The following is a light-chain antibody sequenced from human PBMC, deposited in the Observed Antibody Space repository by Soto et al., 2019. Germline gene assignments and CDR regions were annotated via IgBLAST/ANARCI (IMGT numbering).Light chain of an antibody. CDR2: GAS. J-gene: IGKJ5*01. Sequence: EIVLTQSPGTLSLSPGERATLSCRASQSVTSTYLGWYQQKPGQAPSLLIYGASSRATGIPDRFIGSGSGTDFTITISRLEPEDFAVYYCQQYVSPPITFGQGTRLEIK. CDR3: QQYVSPPIT. V-gene: IGKV3-20*01. CDR1: QSVTSTY.